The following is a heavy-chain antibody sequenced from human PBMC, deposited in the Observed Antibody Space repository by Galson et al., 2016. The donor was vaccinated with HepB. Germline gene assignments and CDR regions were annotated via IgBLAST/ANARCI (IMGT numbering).Heavy chain of an antibody. CDR2: IYGNGNI. Sequence: CTMSGGSITGYYWSWIRQPAGKRLEWMGRIYGNGNIDHNPSLRSRVTISVDTSKNQFSLKLNSVTAADTAVYYCARSLQNCSGGGCYVGVDYWGQGALVTVSS. J-gene: IGHJ4*02. CDR3: ARSLQNCSGGGCYVGVDY. D-gene: IGHD2-15*01. V-gene: IGHV4-4*07. CDR1: GGSITGYY.